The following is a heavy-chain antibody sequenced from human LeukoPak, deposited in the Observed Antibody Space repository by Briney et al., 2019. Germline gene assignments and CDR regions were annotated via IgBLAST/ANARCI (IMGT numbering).Heavy chain of an antibody. J-gene: IGHJ4*02. V-gene: IGHV1-3*01. D-gene: IGHD5-24*01. CDR2: INAGNGNT. Sequence: GSFTFSRKSSGYTFTSYTMHGLGQAPGRRREWMGWINAGNGNTKYSQKFQGRVTITRDTSASTAYMELSSLRSEDTAVYYCVSGGYGYILFVWGQGTLVTVSS. CDR3: VSGGYGYILFV. CDR1: GYTFTSYT.